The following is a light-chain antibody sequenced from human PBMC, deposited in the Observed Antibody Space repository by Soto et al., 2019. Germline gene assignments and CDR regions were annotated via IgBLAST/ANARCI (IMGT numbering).Light chain of an antibody. CDR1: QSVSCSF. V-gene: IGKV3-20*01. J-gene: IGKJ1*01. Sequence: EIVLTQSPGTLSLSPGEGATLSCMASQSVSCSFLAWYQQKPGQAPRLLIYGASSRAPGIPDRFRGSASGTDFTLIISRLEPEDFALYYCQQYGSSPSTFGQGTKVEIK. CDR3: QQYGSSPST. CDR2: GAS.